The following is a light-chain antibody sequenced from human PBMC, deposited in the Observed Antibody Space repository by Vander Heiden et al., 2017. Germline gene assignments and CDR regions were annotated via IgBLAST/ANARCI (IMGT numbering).Light chain of an antibody. J-gene: IGLJ2*01. CDR3: KVWDGTSQLWDGTSDHPV. V-gene: IGLV3-21*02. Sequence: SSILTQSPSLSVAPGQTARIACGGHNLGTQSVHGYQQKGGEDPVFVVYADSDRRSGITERVSGSKSGDTGTLTISRVEAGDEADYYGKVWDGTSQLWDGTSDHPVFGGGTKLTVL. CDR2: ADS. CDR1: NLGTQS.